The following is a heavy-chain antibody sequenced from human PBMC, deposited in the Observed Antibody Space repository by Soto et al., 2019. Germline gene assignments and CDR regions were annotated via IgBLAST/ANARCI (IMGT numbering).Heavy chain of an antibody. CDR3: ARGRGLDV. Sequence: VGSLRLSCATSGFTFNSVWMSWVRQAPGKGLEWVANIKQDGNEKYYVDSVKGRFTISRDNAKNSLSLQMNSLRADDTAVYYCARGRGLDVWGQGTTVTVSS. CDR2: IKQDGNEK. V-gene: IGHV3-7*01. CDR1: GFTFNSVW. J-gene: IGHJ6*02.